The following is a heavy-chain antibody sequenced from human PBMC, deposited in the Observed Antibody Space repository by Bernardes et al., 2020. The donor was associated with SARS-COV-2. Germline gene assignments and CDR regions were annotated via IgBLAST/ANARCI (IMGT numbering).Heavy chain of an antibody. D-gene: IGHD2-2*01. V-gene: IGHV6-1*01. CDR1: GDSVSSTSGA. CDR2: TYFRSKWFN. J-gene: IGHJ6*02. CDR3: ARASITVVPGPLGLGPWGYNYRGLDV. Sequence: QTLSLTCTISGDSVSSTSGAWSWIRQSPSTGLEWLGTTYFRSKWFNDYAVSVKSRITISPDTSKNQFSLQLKSVTPEDAGVYYCARASITVVPGPLGLGPWGYNYRGLDVWGQGTTVTVSS.